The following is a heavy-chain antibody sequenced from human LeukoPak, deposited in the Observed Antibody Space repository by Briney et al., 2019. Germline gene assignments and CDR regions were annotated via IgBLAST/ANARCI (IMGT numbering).Heavy chain of an antibody. CDR3: ARAGPIDY. J-gene: IGHJ4*02. CDR2: IYSGGST. V-gene: IGHV3-53*01. CDR1: GFTVSTNY. Sequence: GSLRLSCAASGFTVSTNYMSWVRQAPGKGLEWVSVIYSGGSTYYAASVEGRFTISRDNSKNTVYLQMNSLRVEDTAVYYCARAGPIDYWGQGTLVTVSS.